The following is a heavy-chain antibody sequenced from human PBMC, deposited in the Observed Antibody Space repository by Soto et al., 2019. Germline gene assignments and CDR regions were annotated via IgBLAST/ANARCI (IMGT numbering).Heavy chain of an antibody. CDR2: VYYRGRS. CDR1: GGSVTNSSYY. Sequence: SETLSLTCAVSGGSVTNSSYYWGWIRQSPGKGLEWIGSVYYRGRSYSKSSVKSRVTISVDTSKNRFSLSLNSVTASDTAVYFCVSQRTTVPTQAYSDYWGQGALATGS. CDR3: VSQRTTVPTQAYSDY. J-gene: IGHJ4*02. V-gene: IGHV4-39*01. D-gene: IGHD4-17*01.